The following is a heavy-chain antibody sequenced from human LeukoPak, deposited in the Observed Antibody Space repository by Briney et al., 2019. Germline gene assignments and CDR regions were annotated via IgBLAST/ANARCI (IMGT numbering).Heavy chain of an antibody. CDR2: ISAYNGNT. V-gene: IGHV1-18*01. D-gene: IGHD3-10*01. Sequence: ASVKVSCKASGYTFTIYGISWVRQAPGQGLEWMGWISAYNGNTNYAQKLQGRVTMTTDTSTSTAYMELRSLRSDDTAVYYCAVMYYYAPGALYPPDYWGQGTLVTVSS. CDR3: AVMYYYAPGALYPPDY. CDR1: GYTFTIYG. J-gene: IGHJ4*02.